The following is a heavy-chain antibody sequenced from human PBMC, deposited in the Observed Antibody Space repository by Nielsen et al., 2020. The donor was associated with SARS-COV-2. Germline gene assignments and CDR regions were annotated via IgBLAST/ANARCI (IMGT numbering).Heavy chain of an antibody. Sequence: GESLKISCSASGFTFSSTYMDWVRQAPGRGLEWVSGTSASGASTYYADSVKGRFSISRDNSRNTLYLQMNSLRVEDTAIYFCAKDDVVRGDAYDIWGQGTVVTVSS. CDR1: GFTFSSTY. CDR3: AKDDVVRGDAYDI. CDR2: TSASGAST. J-gene: IGHJ3*02. D-gene: IGHD3-10*01. V-gene: IGHV3-23*01.